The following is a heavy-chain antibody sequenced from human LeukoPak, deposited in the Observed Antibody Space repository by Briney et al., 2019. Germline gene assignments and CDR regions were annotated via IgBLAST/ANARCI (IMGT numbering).Heavy chain of an antibody. D-gene: IGHD5-12*01. CDR3: ALWWLRRFDP. V-gene: IGHV1-69*13. CDR1: GGTFSSYA. Sequence: PWASVKVSCKASGGTFSSYAISWVRQAPGQGLEWMGGIIPIFGTANYAQKFQGRVTITADESTSTAYMELSSLRSEDTAVYYCALWWLRRFDPWGQGTLVTVSS. CDR2: IIPIFGTA. J-gene: IGHJ5*02.